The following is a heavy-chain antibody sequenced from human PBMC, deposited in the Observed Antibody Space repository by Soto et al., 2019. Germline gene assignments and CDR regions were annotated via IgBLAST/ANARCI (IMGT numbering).Heavy chain of an antibody. D-gene: IGHD3-10*01. CDR1: GGSISSGGYY. Sequence: PSETLSLTCTVSGGSISSGGYYWSWIRRHPGKGLEWIGYIYYSGSTYYNPSLKSRVTISVDTSKNQFSLKLSSVTAADTAVYYCASGFSKLWFGELRPPYFDYWGQGTLVTVSS. CDR2: IYYSGST. V-gene: IGHV4-31*03. J-gene: IGHJ4*02. CDR3: ASGFSKLWFGELRPPYFDY.